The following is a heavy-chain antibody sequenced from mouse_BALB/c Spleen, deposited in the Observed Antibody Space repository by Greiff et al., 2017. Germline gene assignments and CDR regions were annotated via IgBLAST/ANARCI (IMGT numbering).Heavy chain of an antibody. J-gene: IGHJ2*01. V-gene: IGHV1-37*01. CDR2: INPYNGDT. Sequence: EVQLVESGPELVKPGASVKISCKASGYSFTGYFMNWVKQSHGKSLEWIGRINPYNGDTFYNQKFKGKATLTVDKSSSTAHMELLSLTSEDSAVYYCGRGDYDGGYYFDYWGQGTTLTVSS. D-gene: IGHD2-4*01. CDR3: GRGDYDGGYYFDY. CDR1: GYSFTGYF.